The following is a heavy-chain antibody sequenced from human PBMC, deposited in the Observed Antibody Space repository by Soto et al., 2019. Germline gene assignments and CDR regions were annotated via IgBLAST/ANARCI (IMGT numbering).Heavy chain of an antibody. CDR3: APHTSSSHPPADFDY. CDR1: AFTFSSYG. V-gene: IGHV3-30*03. J-gene: IGHJ4*02. CDR2: ISYDGSNK. Sequence: GGSLRLSCAASAFTFSSYGMHWVRQAPGKGLEWVAVISYDGSNKYYADSVKGRFTISRDNSKNTLYLQMNSLRADDTAVYYCAPHTSSSHPPADFDYWGQGTLVTVSS. D-gene: IGHD6-6*01.